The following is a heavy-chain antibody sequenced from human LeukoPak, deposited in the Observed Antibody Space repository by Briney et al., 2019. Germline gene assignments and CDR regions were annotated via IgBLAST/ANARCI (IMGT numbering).Heavy chain of an antibody. CDR2: IIPIFGTA. CDR1: GGTFSSYA. CDR3: ARDRETYYDSSGDSPDAFDI. J-gene: IGHJ3*02. Sequence: SVKVSCKASGGTFSSYAISWVRQAPGQGLEWMGGIIPIFGTANYAQKFQGRVTITADESTSTAYMELSSLRSEDTAVYYCARDRETYYDSSGDSPDAFDIWGQGTMVTVSS. D-gene: IGHD3-22*01. V-gene: IGHV1-69*13.